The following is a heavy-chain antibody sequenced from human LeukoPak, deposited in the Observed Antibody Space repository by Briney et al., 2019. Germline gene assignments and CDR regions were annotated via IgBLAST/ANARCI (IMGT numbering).Heavy chain of an antibody. J-gene: IGHJ4*02. CDR3: ARGNKQRLALPFDY. D-gene: IGHD6-25*01. CDR1: GGSFSGYY. CDR2: INHSGST. Sequence: SETLSLTCAVYGGSFSGYYWSWIRQPPGKGLEWIGEINHSGSTNYNPSLKSRVTISVDTSKNQFSLKLSSVTAADTAVYYCARGNKQRLALPFDYWGQGTLVTVSS. V-gene: IGHV4-34*01.